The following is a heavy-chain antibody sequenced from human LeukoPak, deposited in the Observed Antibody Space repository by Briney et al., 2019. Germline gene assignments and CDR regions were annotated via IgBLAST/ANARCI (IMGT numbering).Heavy chain of an antibody. Sequence: AGSLTLSCSASAFTIISNAMNWVRPAPGKGREWVSVISVSGGSTAYADSVKGRFTISRDISKTTLYLQMSSLRAEDTAVYYCARPPGSGGSYFDYWGQGTLVTVSS. D-gene: IGHD6-19*01. CDR3: ARPPGSGGSYFDY. V-gene: IGHV3-23*01. CDR2: ISVSGGST. CDR1: AFTIISNA. J-gene: IGHJ4*02.